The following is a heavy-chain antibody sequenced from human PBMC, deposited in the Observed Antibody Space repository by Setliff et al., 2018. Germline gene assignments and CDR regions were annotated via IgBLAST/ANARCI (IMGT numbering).Heavy chain of an antibody. CDR2: IAYSGTT. Sequence: PSETLSLTCSVSGGSLTNYYWTWIRQPPGKGLEWIGYIAYSGTTNYNPSLNSRVIISLDTSRRQLSLNLSSVTAADTAVYYCAREQWLDPPGYYYMDVWAKGTTVTVSS. J-gene: IGHJ6*03. D-gene: IGHD6-19*01. CDR1: GGSLTNYY. V-gene: IGHV4-59*01. CDR3: AREQWLDPPGYYYMDV.